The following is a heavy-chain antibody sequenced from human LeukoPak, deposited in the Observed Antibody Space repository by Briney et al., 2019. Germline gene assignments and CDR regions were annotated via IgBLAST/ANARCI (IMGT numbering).Heavy chain of an antibody. CDR1: GFTFSSYG. Sequence: GGSLRLSCAASGFTFSSYGMHWVRQAPGKGLEWVAFIRYDGSNKYYADSVKGRFTISRDNSKNTLYLHVNSLRPEDTAVYYCARDMEFWSGSDYWGQGTLVTVSS. CDR3: ARDMEFWSGSDY. D-gene: IGHD3-3*01. V-gene: IGHV3-30*02. J-gene: IGHJ4*02. CDR2: IRYDGSNK.